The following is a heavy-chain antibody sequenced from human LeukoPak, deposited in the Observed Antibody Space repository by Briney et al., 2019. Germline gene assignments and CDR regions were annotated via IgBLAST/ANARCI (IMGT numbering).Heavy chain of an antibody. V-gene: IGHV3-74*01. CDR2: INEDGTSA. Sequence: GGSLRLSCAASGFGFSVYWMHWVRQAPGKGLVWVAHINEDGTSASHADSVKGRFTISRDNAKNTLYLQMNSLTVEDTAVYYCARVTTNSYGFGQWGQGSLVTVSS. CDR3: ARVTTNSYGFGQ. CDR1: GFGFSVYW. D-gene: IGHD5-18*01. J-gene: IGHJ4*02.